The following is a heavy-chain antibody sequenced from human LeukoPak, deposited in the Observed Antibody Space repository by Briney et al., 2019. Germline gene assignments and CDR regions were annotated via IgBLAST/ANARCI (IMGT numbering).Heavy chain of an antibody. CDR2: MYYSGST. CDR1: GGSISSSSYY. J-gene: IGHJ6*03. D-gene: IGHD6-13*01. CDR3: TRGWAAAGVYYYYMDV. V-gene: IGHV4-39*07. Sequence: PSETLSLTCTVSGGSISSSSYYWGWIRQPPGKGLEWIGSMYYSGSTYYNPSLKSRVTISADTSKNQFSLRLRSVTAADTALYYCTRGWAAAGVYYYYMDVWGTGTTVTVS.